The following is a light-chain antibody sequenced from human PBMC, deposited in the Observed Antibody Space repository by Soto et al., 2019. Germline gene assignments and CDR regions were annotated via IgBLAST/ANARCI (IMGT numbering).Light chain of an antibody. V-gene: IGLV1-47*02. CDR1: SSNLGKNL. CDR2: NND. Sequence: ALTQPPSASGTPGQRVTISCSGSSSNLGKNLVYWYQQLPGTAPKLLIYNNDQRPSGVPDRFSGSKSGTSASLAISGLRSEDEADYYCAAWDDRPSGRVFGGGTQLTVL. CDR3: AAWDDRPSGRV. J-gene: IGLJ3*02.